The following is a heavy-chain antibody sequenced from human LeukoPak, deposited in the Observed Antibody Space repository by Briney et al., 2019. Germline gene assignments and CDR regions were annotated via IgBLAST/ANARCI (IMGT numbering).Heavy chain of an antibody. D-gene: IGHD3-22*01. CDR3: ASWDYYDSSGYFC. V-gene: IGHV1-2*02. J-gene: IGHJ4*02. CDR2: INPNSGGT. Sequence: ASVKVSCKASGYTFTGYYMHLVRQAPGQGLEWMGWINPNSGGTNYAQKFQGMVTMTRDTSISTAYMELSRLRSDDTAVYYCASWDYYDSSGYFCWGQGTLVTVSS. CDR1: GYTFTGYY.